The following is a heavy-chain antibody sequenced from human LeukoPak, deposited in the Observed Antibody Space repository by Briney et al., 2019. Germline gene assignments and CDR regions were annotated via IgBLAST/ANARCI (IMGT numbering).Heavy chain of an antibody. J-gene: IGHJ3*02. Sequence: ASVKVSCKVSGYTLSDLAMHWVRQAPGKGLEWMGGLDPEDGEAIYAQPLQGRVTMTEGTSSDTAYMVLSSLRSEDTAVYYCATRNFGDYGAFDIWGQGTMVTVSS. D-gene: IGHD4-17*01. CDR3: ATRNFGDYGAFDI. V-gene: IGHV1-24*01. CDR1: GYTLSDLA. CDR2: LDPEDGEA.